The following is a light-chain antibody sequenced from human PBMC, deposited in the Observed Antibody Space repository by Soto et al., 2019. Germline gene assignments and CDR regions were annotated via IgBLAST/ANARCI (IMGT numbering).Light chain of an antibody. V-gene: IGLV2-14*01. Sequence: QSALAQPASVSGSPGQSITISCTGTSSDIGGYNYVSWYQQHPGKAPKLMIYDVSNRPSGVSNRFSGSKSGNTASLTISGLQAEDEADYYCSSYTSSIAPYVFGTGTKVPVL. J-gene: IGLJ1*01. CDR2: DVS. CDR1: SSDIGGYNY. CDR3: SSYTSSIAPYV.